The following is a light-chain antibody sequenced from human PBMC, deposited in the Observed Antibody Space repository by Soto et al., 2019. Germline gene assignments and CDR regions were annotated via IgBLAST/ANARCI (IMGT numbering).Light chain of an antibody. J-gene: IGLJ3*02. CDR1: SPSIGSNY. Sequence: QSVLTQPPSASGTPGQRVTISCSGSSPSIGSNYVSWYQQLPGTAPKLLIYKSTQRPSGVPDRFSGSKSGTSASLAISGLRSEDEADYFCASWDDSLSGWVFGTGTQLTVL. CDR2: KST. V-gene: IGLV1-47*01. CDR3: ASWDDSLSGWV.